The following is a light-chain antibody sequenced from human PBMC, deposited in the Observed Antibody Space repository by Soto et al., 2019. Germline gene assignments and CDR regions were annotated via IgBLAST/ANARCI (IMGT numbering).Light chain of an antibody. Sequence: QSVLTQPSSLSASPGASASLTCTLRSGINVGTYRIYWYQQKPGSPPQYLLRYKSDSNKQQGSGVPSRFSGSKDASANAGILLISGLQSEDEAAYYCMIWHSSAYVFGTGTKLTVL. J-gene: IGLJ1*01. V-gene: IGLV5-45*02. CDR2: YKSDSNK. CDR1: SGINVGTYR. CDR3: MIWHSSAYV.